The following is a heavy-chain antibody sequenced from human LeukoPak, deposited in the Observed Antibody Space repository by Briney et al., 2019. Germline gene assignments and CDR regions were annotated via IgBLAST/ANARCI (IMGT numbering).Heavy chain of an antibody. D-gene: IGHD5-18*01. CDR3: ARELRGYSYDWYYFDY. Sequence: SETLSLTCTVSGGSISSSSYYWGWIRQPPGKGLEWIGSIYYSGSTYYNPSLKSRVTISVDTSKNQFSLKLSSVTAADTAVYYCARELRGYSYDWYYFDYWGQGTLVTVSS. J-gene: IGHJ4*02. CDR2: IYYSGST. CDR1: GGSISSSSYY. V-gene: IGHV4-39*07.